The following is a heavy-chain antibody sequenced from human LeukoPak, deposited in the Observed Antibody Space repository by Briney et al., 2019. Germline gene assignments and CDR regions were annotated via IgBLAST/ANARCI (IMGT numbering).Heavy chain of an antibody. CDR1: GYTFTSYY. D-gene: IGHD6-19*01. Sequence: ASVKVSCKASGYTFTSYYMHWVRQAPGQGLEWMGIINPSGGSTSYAQKFQGRVTMTRDTSTSTVYMELSSLRSEDTAVYYCARAEKYSSGWYQTPFDYWGQGTLVTVSS. V-gene: IGHV1-46*01. CDR2: INPSGGST. J-gene: IGHJ4*02. CDR3: ARAEKYSSGWYQTPFDY.